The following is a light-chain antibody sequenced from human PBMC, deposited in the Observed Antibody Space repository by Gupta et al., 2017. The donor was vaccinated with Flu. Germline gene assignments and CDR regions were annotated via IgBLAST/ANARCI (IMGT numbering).Light chain of an antibody. CDR3: QQYNNWPYT. J-gene: IGKJ2*01. CDR1: QVVSSH. V-gene: IGKV3-15*01. CDR2: GAS. Sequence: EIVMTQSPATHSVSTEETATLSCRTSQVVSSHLAWYQQQPGQAPRLLIYGASTRATGIPARFSGSGSGTDFTLTISSLQSEDFAVYYCQQYNNWPYTFGQGTKLEIK.